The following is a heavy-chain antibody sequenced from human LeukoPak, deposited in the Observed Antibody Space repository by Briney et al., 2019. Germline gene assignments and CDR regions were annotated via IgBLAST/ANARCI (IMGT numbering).Heavy chain of an antibody. CDR3: ARDPPRTTAFDL. Sequence: ASVKVSCKASGYTFTAYNIHWVRQAPGQGLEWMGIINPSGGSTSYAQKFQGRVTMTRDMSTSTVYMELSSLRSEDTAVYYCARDPPRTTAFDLWGQGTMVTVSS. CDR1: GYTFTAYN. CDR2: INPSGGST. J-gene: IGHJ3*01. D-gene: IGHD1-1*01. V-gene: IGHV1-46*01.